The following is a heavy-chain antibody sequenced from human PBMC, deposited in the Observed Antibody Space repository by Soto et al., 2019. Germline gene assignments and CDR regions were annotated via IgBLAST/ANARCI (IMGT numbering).Heavy chain of an antibody. CDR1: GFTFSSYA. D-gene: IGHD2-15*01. CDR3: ARDTLLYCSGGSCDGMDV. Sequence: GGSLRLSCAASGFTFSSYAMHWVRQAPGKGLEWVAVISYDGSNKYYADSVKGRFTISRDNSKNTLYLQMNSLRAEDTAVYYCARDTLLYCSGGSCDGMDVWGQGTTVTVSS. V-gene: IGHV3-30-3*01. J-gene: IGHJ6*02. CDR2: ISYDGSNK.